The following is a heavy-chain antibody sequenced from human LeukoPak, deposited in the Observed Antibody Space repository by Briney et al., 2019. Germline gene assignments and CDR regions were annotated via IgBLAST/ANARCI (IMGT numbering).Heavy chain of an antibody. CDR2: IYHSGST. D-gene: IGHD3-22*01. V-gene: IGHV4-30-2*01. CDR1: GDSISSSDYS. CDR3: ARGWGTYYYDSRGYHTYYFDY. Sequence: SETLSLTCAVSGDSISSSDYSWSWIRQPPGKGLEWIGYIYHSGSTYYSPSLRSRVTISVDRFRNQFSLKLSSVTAADTAVYYCARGWGTYYYDSRGYHTYYFDYWGQGTLVTVSS. J-gene: IGHJ4*02.